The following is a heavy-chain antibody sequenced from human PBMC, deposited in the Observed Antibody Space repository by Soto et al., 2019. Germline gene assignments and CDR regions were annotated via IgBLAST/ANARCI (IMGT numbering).Heavy chain of an antibody. Sequence: QITLKESGPTLVKATQTLTLTCTFSGFSLSTSGVGVGWIRQPPGKALEWLALIYWDDDKFYSPSLKSRLTITKDTYKHQVALTMTNIDPVDTATYYRAHSHSYGSGSFLSSPNNWFDPWGQGTLVTVSS. J-gene: IGHJ5*02. CDR1: GFSLSTSGVG. D-gene: IGHD3-10*01. V-gene: IGHV2-5*02. CDR3: AHSHSYGSGSFLSSPNNWFDP. CDR2: IYWDDDK.